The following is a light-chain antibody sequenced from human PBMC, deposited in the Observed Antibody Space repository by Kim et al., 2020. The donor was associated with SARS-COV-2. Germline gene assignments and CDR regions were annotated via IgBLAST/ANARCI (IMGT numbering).Light chain of an antibody. J-gene: IGKJ1*01. CDR1: QSVLYSSNNKNY. Sequence: TINCKSSQSVLYSSNNKNYLAWYQQKPGQPPKLLIYWASTRESGVPDRFSGSGSGTDFTLTISSLQAEDVAVYYCQQYYSTPRWTFGQGTKVDIK. V-gene: IGKV4-1*01. CDR2: WAS. CDR3: QQYYSTPRWT.